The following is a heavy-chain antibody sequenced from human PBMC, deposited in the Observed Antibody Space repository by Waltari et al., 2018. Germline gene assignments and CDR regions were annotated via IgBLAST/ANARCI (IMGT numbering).Heavy chain of an antibody. CDR2: INHAGNR. Sequence: QVQLQQWGAGLLQPSETLSLTCAGSGGWFSGYYWGWIRQSPGKGLGWIGEINHAGNRNYNPSLRSRVTMLVDTSRSQFSLKLSSMTAADTALYYCVRLEDCSGPGGNCYSGDSFALDVWGQGTTVTVS. CDR3: VRLEDCSGPGGNCYSGDSFALDV. V-gene: IGHV4-34*02. CDR1: GGWFSGYY. J-gene: IGHJ6*02. D-gene: IGHD2-8*02.